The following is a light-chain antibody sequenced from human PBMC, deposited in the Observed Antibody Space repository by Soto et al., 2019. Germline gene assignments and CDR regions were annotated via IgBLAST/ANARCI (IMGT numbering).Light chain of an antibody. V-gene: IGKV3D-15*01. Sequence: EIVMTQSPATLSVSPGGRATLSCRASQSISDTLAWYQQKPGQAPRLLIHATSTRATGVPDRFSGSGSGTDFTLTISSLQSEDFAVYYCQQYNNWPRTFGQGTKVDIK. CDR3: QQYNNWPRT. J-gene: IGKJ1*01. CDR1: QSISDT. CDR2: ATS.